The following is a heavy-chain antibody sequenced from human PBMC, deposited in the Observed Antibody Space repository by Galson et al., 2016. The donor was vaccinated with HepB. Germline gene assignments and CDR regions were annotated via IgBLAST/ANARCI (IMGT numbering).Heavy chain of an antibody. Sequence: SLRLSCAASGFTFSNYGMSWVRQAPGKGLEWVSHIIGSGGVTYYADSVKGRFTISRDDTQNTLFLQMNSLRADDTAIYYCAKGKWSWNTHFDYWGHGTLVTVSS. CDR2: IIGSGGVT. CDR1: GFTFSNYG. J-gene: IGHJ4*01. CDR3: AKGKWSWNTHFDY. D-gene: IGHD1/OR15-1a*01. V-gene: IGHV3-23*01.